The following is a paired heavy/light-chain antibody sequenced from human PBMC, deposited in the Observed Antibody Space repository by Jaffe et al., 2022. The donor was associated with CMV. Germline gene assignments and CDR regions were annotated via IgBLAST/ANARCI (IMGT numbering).Heavy chain of an antibody. CDR1: GFTFSTYA. CDR2: VSGSGTYT. J-gene: IGHJ2*01. V-gene: IGHV3-23*01. CDR3: AKHIGNNQSGRCYDL. D-gene: IGHD2-21*01. Sequence: EVQLLESGGGLVQPGGSLRLSCEASGFTFSTYALSWVRQAPGKGLEWVSTVSGSGTYTFYADSVKGRFTISRDNSKSTLYLHMNSLGVEDTALYYCAKHIGNNQSGRCYDLWGRGTLVTVSS.
Light chain of an antibody. V-gene: IGKV1-16*02. Sequence: DIQMTQSPSTLSASVGDRVTITCRASQGISNYLAWFQQKPGEAPKSLIYAASSLQSGVPSKFSGSGSGTDFTLTISSLQPEDFATYYCQQYNSYPLTFGGGTKVEI. CDR2: AAS. J-gene: IGKJ4*01. CDR1: QGISNY. CDR3: QQYNSYPLT.